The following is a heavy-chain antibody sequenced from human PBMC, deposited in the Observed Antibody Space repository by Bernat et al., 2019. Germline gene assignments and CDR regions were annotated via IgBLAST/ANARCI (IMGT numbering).Heavy chain of an antibody. J-gene: IGHJ4*02. CDR1: GFTFSSYT. Sequence: EVQLVESGGGLAQPGGSLRLSCAASGFTFSSYTMNWVRQAPGKGLEWVSAISGSGGSTYYADSVKGRFTISRDNSKNTLYLQMNSLRAEDTAVYYCAKLLLGWELLLGYWGQGTLVTVSS. CDR2: ISGSGGST. CDR3: AKLLLGWELLLGY. D-gene: IGHD1-26*01. V-gene: IGHV3-23*04.